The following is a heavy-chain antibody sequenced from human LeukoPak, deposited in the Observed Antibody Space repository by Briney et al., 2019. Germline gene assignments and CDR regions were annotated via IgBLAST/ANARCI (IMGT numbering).Heavy chain of an antibody. Sequence: GESLKISCKASGYSLTSYWIGWVRQMSGKGLEWMGIIYPADSDTSYSPSFQGQVTISADKSISTAYLQWSSLKASDTAMYYCARQGFCGDYYFDYWGQGTLVTVSS. CDR1: GYSLTSYW. J-gene: IGHJ4*02. CDR3: ARQGFCGDYYFDY. D-gene: IGHD2-21*02. CDR2: IYPADSDT. V-gene: IGHV5-51*01.